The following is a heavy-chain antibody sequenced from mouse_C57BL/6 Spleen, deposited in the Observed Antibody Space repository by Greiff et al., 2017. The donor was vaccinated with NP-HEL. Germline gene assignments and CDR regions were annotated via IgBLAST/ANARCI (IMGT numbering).Heavy chain of an antibody. CDR2: ITHSGET. CDR1: GFPITSGYY. J-gene: IGHJ4*01. CDR3: AGAIYDGYAMDY. V-gene: IGHV12-3*01. Sequence: VQGVESGPGLVKPSQSLFLTCSITGFPITSGYYWIWIRQSPGKPLEWMGYITHSGETFYNPSLQSPISITRETSKNQFFLQLNSVTTEDTAMYYCAGAIYDGYAMDYWGQGTSVTVSS. D-gene: IGHD2-3*01.